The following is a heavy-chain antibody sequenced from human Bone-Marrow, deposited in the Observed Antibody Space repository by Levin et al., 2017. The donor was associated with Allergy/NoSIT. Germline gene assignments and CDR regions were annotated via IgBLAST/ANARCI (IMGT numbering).Heavy chain of an antibody. CDR2: INHSGNT. J-gene: IGHJ2*01. CDR3: ARGKYGGWVFWYFDR. Sequence: KASETLSLTCVVIGGSFSGYYWSWIRQPPGKGLEWIGDINHSGNTNYNPSLKSRVTISIDTSKNQSSLKLSSVTAADTAVYYCARGKYGGWVFWYFDRWGRGTLVTVSS. V-gene: IGHV4-34*01. D-gene: IGHD4-23*01. CDR1: GGSFSGYY.